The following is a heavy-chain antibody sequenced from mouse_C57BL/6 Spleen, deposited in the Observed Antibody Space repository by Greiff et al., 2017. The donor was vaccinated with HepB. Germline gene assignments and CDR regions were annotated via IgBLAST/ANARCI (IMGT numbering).Heavy chain of an antibody. CDR1: GYTFTSYW. CDR2: IDPSDSET. CDR3: ARSYDYDRAYAMDY. V-gene: IGHV1-52*01. Sequence: QVHVKQPGAELVRPGSSVKLSCKASGYTFTSYWMHWVKQRPIQGLEWIGNIDPSDSETHYNQKFKDKATLTVDKSSSTAYMQLSSLTSEDSAVYYCARSYDYDRAYAMDYWGQGTSVTVSS. J-gene: IGHJ4*01. D-gene: IGHD2-4*01.